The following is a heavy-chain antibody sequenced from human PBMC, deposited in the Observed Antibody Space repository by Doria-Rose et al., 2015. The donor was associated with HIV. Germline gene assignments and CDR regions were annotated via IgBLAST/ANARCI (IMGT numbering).Heavy chain of an antibody. J-gene: IGHJ6*03. CDR3: AKAPIIGPKYYFYMDV. V-gene: IGHV3-9*01. CDR2: ISCDSGAK. D-gene: IGHD3-3*01. CDR1: GFSFESYA. Sequence: EVQLVQSGGGLVQPGRSLRLSCVGSGFSFESYAMHWVRLAPWQGLAWVAGISCDSGAKGNADSVEGRFTISRDNAKKSVYLEMRSLRPEDTAFYYCAKAPIIGPKYYFYMDVWGKGTSVTVSS.